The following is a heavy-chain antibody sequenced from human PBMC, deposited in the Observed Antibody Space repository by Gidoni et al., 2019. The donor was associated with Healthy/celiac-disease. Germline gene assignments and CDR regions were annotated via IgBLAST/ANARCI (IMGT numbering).Heavy chain of an antibody. CDR2: IYSGGST. CDR1: GFTVSSNY. Sequence: EVQLVESGGGLVQPGGSLRLSCAASGFTVSSNYMSWVRQAPGKGLEWVSVIYSGGSTYYADSVKGRFTISRDNSKNTLYLQMNSLRAEDTAVYYCARDYRGRHYYYGMDVWGQGTTVTVSS. CDR3: ARDYRGRHYYYGMDV. J-gene: IGHJ6*02. D-gene: IGHD3-16*01. V-gene: IGHV3-66*02.